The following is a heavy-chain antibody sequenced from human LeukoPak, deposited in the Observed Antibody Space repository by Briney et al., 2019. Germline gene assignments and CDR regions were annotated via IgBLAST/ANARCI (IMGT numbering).Heavy chain of an antibody. V-gene: IGHV3-15*01. J-gene: IGHJ4*02. CDR3: TTVGHRGMATIKDY. D-gene: IGHD5-24*01. Sequence: PGGSLRLSCAASGFTFSNAWMSWVRQAPGKGLEWVGRIKSNPDGGTTDYAAPVKGRFTISRDDSKNTLYLQMNSLKTEDTAVYYCTTVGHRGMATIKDYWGQGTLVTVSS. CDR1: GFTFSNAW. CDR2: IKSNPDGGTT.